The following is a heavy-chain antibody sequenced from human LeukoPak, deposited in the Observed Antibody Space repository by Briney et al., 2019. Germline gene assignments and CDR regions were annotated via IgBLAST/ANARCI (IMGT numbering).Heavy chain of an antibody. Sequence: PGGSLRLSCAASGFTFSSYGMHWVRQAPGKGLEWVAFIRYGSSKFYADSVKGRFTISRDNSKNTLYLQMNSLRVEDTAVYYCAKRWIVGAASYFDYWGQGTLVTVSS. D-gene: IGHD1-26*01. J-gene: IGHJ4*02. V-gene: IGHV3-30*02. CDR2: IRYGSSK. CDR3: AKRWIVGAASYFDY. CDR1: GFTFSSYG.